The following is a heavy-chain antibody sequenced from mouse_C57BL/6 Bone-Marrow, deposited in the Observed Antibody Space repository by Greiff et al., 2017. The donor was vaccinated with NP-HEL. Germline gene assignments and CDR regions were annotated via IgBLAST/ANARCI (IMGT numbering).Heavy chain of an antibody. CDR3: ASLEYYFDY. Sequence: EVKLQQSGPELVKPGASVKISCKASGYTFTDYYMNWVKQSHGKSLEWIGDINPNNGGTSYNQKFKGKATLTVDKSSSTAYMELRSLTSEDSAVYYCASLEYYFDYWGQGTTLTVSS. J-gene: IGHJ2*01. CDR1: GYTFTDYY. CDR2: INPNNGGT. V-gene: IGHV1-26*01.